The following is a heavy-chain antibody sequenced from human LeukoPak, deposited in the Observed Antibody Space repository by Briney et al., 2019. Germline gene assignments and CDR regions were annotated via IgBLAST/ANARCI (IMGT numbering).Heavy chain of an antibody. CDR3: ARGQAMVRGVIGSYYYMDV. Sequence: ASVKVSCKASGYTFTSYDINWVRQATGQGLEWMGWMNPNSGNTGYAQKFQGRVTITTDTSTSTAYMELRSLRSDDTAVYYCARGQAMVRGVIGSYYYMDVWGKGTTVTISS. CDR2: MNPNSGNT. V-gene: IGHV1-8*03. D-gene: IGHD3-10*01. J-gene: IGHJ6*03. CDR1: GYTFTSYD.